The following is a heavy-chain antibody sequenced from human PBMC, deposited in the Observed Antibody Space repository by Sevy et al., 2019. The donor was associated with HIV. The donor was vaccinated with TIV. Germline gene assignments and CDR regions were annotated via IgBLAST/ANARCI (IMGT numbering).Heavy chain of an antibody. CDR1: GYTFGDYA. CDR3: TRDQAAYGDYAIDS. Sequence: GGSLRLSCTASGYTFGDYAMSWFRQAPGKGLEWVGFIRSKTYGETTEYAPSVKGRFTISRDDSKSIAYLQMNSLKTEDTAVYYCTRDQAAYGDYAIDSWGQGTLVTVSS. J-gene: IGHJ4*02. V-gene: IGHV3-49*03. D-gene: IGHD4-17*01. CDR2: IRSKTYGETT.